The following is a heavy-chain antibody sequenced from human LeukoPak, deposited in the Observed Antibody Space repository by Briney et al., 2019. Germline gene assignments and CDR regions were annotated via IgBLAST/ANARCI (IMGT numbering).Heavy chain of an antibody. D-gene: IGHD5-12*01. Sequence: GGSLRLSCAASGFTVSSNYMSWVRQAPGKGLEWVSAISGSGGSTYYADSVKGRFTISRDNSKNTLYLQMNSLRAEDTAVYYCAKRGLGGYDTNWGQGTLVTVSS. CDR3: AKRGLGGYDTN. CDR2: ISGSGGST. V-gene: IGHV3-23*01. J-gene: IGHJ4*02. CDR1: GFTVSSNY.